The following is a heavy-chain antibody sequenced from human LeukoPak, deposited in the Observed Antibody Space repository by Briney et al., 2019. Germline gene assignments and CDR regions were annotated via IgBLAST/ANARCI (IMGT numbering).Heavy chain of an antibody. CDR1: GGSISSGGYY. CDR3: ARARQGGWLHLGGGAFDI. V-gene: IGHV4-30-2*01. CDR2: IYHSGST. D-gene: IGHD3-16*01. J-gene: IGHJ3*02. Sequence: SETLSLTCTVSGGSISSGGYYWSWIRQPPGKGLEWIGYIYHSGSTYYNPSLKSRVTISVDRSKNQFSLKLGSVTAADTAVYECARARQGGWLHLGGGAFDIWGQGTMVTVSS.